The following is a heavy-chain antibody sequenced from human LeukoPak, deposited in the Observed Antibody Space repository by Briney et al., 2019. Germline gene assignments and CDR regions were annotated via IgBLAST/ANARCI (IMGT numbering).Heavy chain of an antibody. J-gene: IGHJ6*02. CDR2: IYYSGST. D-gene: IGHD2-15*01. CDR1: GGSISSYY. Sequence: SETLSPTCTVSGGSISSYYWSWIRQPPGKGLEWIGYIYYSGSTNYNPSLKSRVTISVDTSKNQFSLKLSSVTAADTAVYYCARENSGAYYYYGMDVWGQGTTVTVSS. CDR3: ARENSGAYYYYGMDV. V-gene: IGHV4-59*01.